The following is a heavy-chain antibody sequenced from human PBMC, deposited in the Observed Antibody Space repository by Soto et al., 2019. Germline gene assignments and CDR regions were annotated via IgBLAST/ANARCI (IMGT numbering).Heavy chain of an antibody. D-gene: IGHD3-3*01. CDR3: AKHSYYDFWPGHYYYLDF. J-gene: IGHJ4*02. Sequence: PLGSLRLSCVTSRFSFSTFAVIWCRHSPLKGLEWVSAINGGGENTYYADSVKGRFTISRDNSKNTLYLQMDSLRAEDTAVYYCAKHSYYDFWPGHYYYLDFWGQGTLVTVSS. CDR1: RFSFSTFA. CDR2: INGGGENT. V-gene: IGHV3-23*01.